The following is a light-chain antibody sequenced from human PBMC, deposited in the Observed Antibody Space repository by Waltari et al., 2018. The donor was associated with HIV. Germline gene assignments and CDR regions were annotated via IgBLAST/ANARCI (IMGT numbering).Light chain of an antibody. CDR2: DVT. Sequence: QSALTQPPSASGSPGQSVAISCTGTNSDIGGYTYVSWYQHHPGKAPKLMIYDVTKRPSGVPDRFSGSKSGTTASLTVSGLQAEDEADYYCMSYAGSNNPYVFGTGTKVTVL. V-gene: IGLV2-8*01. J-gene: IGLJ1*01. CDR3: MSYAGSNNPYV. CDR1: NSDIGGYTY.